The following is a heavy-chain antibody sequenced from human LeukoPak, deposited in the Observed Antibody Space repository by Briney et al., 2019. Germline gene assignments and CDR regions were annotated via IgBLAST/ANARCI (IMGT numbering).Heavy chain of an antibody. Sequence: ASVKVSCKASGYTFTTYGINWVRQAPGQGLEWMGCISAYDGSTKYAQKVQGRVTMTRDTIISTAYMELSRLRSDDTAVYYCAKAPEEGWLLLDYWGQGTLVTVSS. CDR3: AKAPEEGWLLLDY. CDR1: GYTFTTYG. D-gene: IGHD3-22*01. CDR2: ISAYDGST. J-gene: IGHJ4*02. V-gene: IGHV1-18*01.